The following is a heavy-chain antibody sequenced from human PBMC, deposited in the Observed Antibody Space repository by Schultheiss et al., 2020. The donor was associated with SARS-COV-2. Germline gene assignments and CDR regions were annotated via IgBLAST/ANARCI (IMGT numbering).Heavy chain of an antibody. D-gene: IGHD3-10*01. CDR1: GFTFSSYG. J-gene: IGHJ4*02. Sequence: GGSLRLSCAASGFTFSSYGMHWVRQAPGKGLEWVAVIWYDGSNKYYADSVKGRFTISRDNSKNTLYLQMNSLRAEDTAVYYCARDSAYGSGSPEDYWGQGTLVTVSS. CDR3: ARDSAYGSGSPEDY. CDR2: IWYDGSNK. V-gene: IGHV3-33*01.